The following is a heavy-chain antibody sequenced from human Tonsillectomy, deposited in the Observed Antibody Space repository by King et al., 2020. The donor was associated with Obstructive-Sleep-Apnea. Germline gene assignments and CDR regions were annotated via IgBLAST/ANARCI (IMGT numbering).Heavy chain of an antibody. J-gene: IGHJ4*02. CDR1: GFTFDDYA. CDR3: AKDMTAVNWGYFDY. V-gene: IGHV3-9*01. Sequence: VQLVESGGGLVQPGRSLRLSCAASGFTFDDYAMHWVRQAPGKGLEWVSGIGWNSGSIDYAASVKGRFTISRDNAKNSLYLQMNSLRAEDTALYYCAKDMTAVNWGYFDYWGQGTLVTVSS. D-gene: IGHD7-27*01. CDR2: IGWNSGSI.